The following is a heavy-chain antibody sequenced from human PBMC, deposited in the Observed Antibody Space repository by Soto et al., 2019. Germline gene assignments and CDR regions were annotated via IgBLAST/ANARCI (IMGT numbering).Heavy chain of an antibody. CDR1: GFAFSTYW. D-gene: IGHD1-1*01. V-gene: IGHV3-74*01. CDR2: IKFDGSST. Sequence: PGGSLRLSCAASGFAFSTYWMHWVRQAPGKGLLWVSRIKFDGSSTYYADSVKGRFTISRDDAKNTLYLQMSGLRVDDTAVYYCARGAKNVYVMDVCGQGTTVTVSS. J-gene: IGHJ6*02. CDR3: ARGAKNVYVMDV.